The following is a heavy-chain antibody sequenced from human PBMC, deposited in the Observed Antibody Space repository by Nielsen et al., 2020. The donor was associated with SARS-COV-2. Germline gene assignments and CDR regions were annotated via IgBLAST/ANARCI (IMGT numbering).Heavy chain of an antibody. CDR1: GGSFIGYY. V-gene: IGHV4-34*01. J-gene: IGHJ4*01. D-gene: IGHD3-3*01. CDR2: ITHRGVT. Sequence: SETLSLTCAVYGGSFIGYYWTWIRQSPGKRLEWIAEITHRGVTNYNSSLKSRVTISVDTSKNQYSLKLSSVTAADTAVYYCARRVSAYYDFWSGYYFDSWGRGTPVIVSS. CDR3: ARRVSAYYDFWSGYYFDS.